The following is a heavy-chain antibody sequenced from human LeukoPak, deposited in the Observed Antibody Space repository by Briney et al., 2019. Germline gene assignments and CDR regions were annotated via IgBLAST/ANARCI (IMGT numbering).Heavy chain of an antibody. CDR1: GFTFSGSA. J-gene: IGHJ6*03. D-gene: IGHD5-12*01. V-gene: IGHV3-73*01. CDR2: IRSKANSYAT. Sequence: GGSLRLSCAASGFTFSGSAMHWVRQASGKGLEWVGRIRSKANSYATAYAASVKGRSTISRDDSKNTAYLQMNSLKTEDTAVYYCTRDSTTIAYYYYMDVWGKGTTVTVSS. CDR3: TRDSTTIAYYYYMDV.